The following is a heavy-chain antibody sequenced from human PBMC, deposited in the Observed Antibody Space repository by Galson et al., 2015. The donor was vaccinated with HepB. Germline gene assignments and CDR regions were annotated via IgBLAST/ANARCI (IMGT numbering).Heavy chain of an antibody. J-gene: IGHJ4*02. D-gene: IGHD1-26*01. CDR3: ARNPQVGAADFDY. V-gene: IGHV3-74*01. Sequence: SLRLSCAASGFTFSRYWMHWVRQAPGKGLVWVSRINSDGSSTSYADSVKGRFTISRDNAKNTLYLQMNSLRAEDTAVYYCARNPQVGAADFDYWGQGTLVTVSS. CDR2: INSDGSST. CDR1: GFTFSRYW.